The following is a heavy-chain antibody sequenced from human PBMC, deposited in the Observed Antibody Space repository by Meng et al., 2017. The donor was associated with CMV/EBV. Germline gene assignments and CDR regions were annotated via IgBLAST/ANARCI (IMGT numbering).Heavy chain of an antibody. Sequence: GESLKISCAASGFTFSGSAMHWVRPASGKGLEWVGRIRSKANSYATAYAASVKGRFTIPRDDSKNTAYLQMNSLKTEDTAVYYCTSRYFSSSWYWFDPWGQGTLVTVSS. CDR3: TSRYFSSSWYWFDP. CDR1: GFTFSGSA. D-gene: IGHD6-13*01. CDR2: IRSKANSYAT. J-gene: IGHJ5*02. V-gene: IGHV3-73*01.